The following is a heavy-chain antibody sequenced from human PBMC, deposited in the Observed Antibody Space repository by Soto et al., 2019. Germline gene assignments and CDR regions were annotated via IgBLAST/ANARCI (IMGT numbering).Heavy chain of an antibody. J-gene: IGHJ6*02. CDR3: ARDAVGVYYYYYYGMDV. V-gene: IGHV3-74*01. Sequence: PGGSLRLSCAASGFTFSSYWMHWVRQAPGKGLVWVSRINSDGSSTSYADSVKGRFTISRDNAKNTLYLQMNSLRAEDTAVYYCARDAVGVYYYYYYGMDVWGQGTTVTVSS. CDR2: INSDGSST. D-gene: IGHD3-16*01. CDR1: GFTFSSYW.